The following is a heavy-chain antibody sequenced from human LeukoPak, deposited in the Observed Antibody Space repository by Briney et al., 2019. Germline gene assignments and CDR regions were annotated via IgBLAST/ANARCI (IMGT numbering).Heavy chain of an antibody. CDR1: GFTFSNYW. D-gene: IGHD4-11*01. CDR3: ARDTLQNFDY. V-gene: IGHV3-7*01. CDR2: IKQDGSEK. J-gene: IGHJ4*02. Sequence: GGSLRLSCAASGFTFSNYWMSWVRQAPGKGLEWVANIKQDGSEKYYVDSVKGRFTISRDNAKNSLYLQMNSLRAEDTAVYYCARDTLQNFDYWGQGTLVTVSS.